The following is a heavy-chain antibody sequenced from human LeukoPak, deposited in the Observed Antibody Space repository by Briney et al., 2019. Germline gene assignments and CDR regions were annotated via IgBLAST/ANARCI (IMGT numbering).Heavy chain of an antibody. J-gene: IGHJ5*02. Sequence: GGSLRLSCAASGFTFSSYAMSWVRQAPGKGLEWVSVISGSSSSTYYADSAKGRFTISRDNSKNTLYLQMNSLRAEDTAVYYRAKSGVWDKVRLDPWGQGTLVTVSS. V-gene: IGHV3-23*01. CDR1: GFTFSSYA. CDR3: AKSGVWDKVRLDP. CDR2: ISGSSSST. D-gene: IGHD1-26*01.